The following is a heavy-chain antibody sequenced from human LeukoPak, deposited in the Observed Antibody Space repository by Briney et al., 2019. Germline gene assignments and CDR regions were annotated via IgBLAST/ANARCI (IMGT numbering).Heavy chain of an antibody. Sequence: ASVKVSCKASGYTFTGYYMHWVRQAPGQGLEWMGWINPNSGGTNYAQKFQGRVTMTRDTSISTAYMELSRLRSDDTAAYYCARDGGPDSSGYYYVGYFDYWGQGTLVTVSS. V-gene: IGHV1-2*02. CDR1: GYTFTGYY. D-gene: IGHD3-22*01. CDR3: ARDGGPDSSGYYYVGYFDY. CDR2: INPNSGGT. J-gene: IGHJ4*02.